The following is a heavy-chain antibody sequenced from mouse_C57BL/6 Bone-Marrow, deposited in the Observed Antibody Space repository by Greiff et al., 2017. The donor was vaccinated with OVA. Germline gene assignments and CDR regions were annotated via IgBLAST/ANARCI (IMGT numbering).Heavy chain of an antibody. J-gene: IGHJ3*01. CDR3: ARHTEDYSNPFAY. CDR2: IWSDGST. CDR1: GFSLTSYG. Sequence: QVQLKESGPGLVAPSQSLSITCTVSGFSLTSYGVHWVRQPPGKGLEWLVVIWSDGSTTYNSALKSRLSISKDNSKSQVFLKMNSLQTDDTAMYYCARHTEDYSNPFAYWGQGTLVTVSA. D-gene: IGHD2-5*01. V-gene: IGHV2-6-1*01.